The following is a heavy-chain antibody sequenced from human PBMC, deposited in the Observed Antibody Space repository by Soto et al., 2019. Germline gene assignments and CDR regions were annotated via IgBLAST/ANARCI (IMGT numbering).Heavy chain of an antibody. J-gene: IGHJ4*02. Sequence: SETLSLTCTVSGGSISSGGYYWSWIRQHPGKGLEWIGYIYYSGSTYYNPSLKSRVTISVDTSKNQFSLKLSSVTAADTAVYYCARAPYDSSGYYYVDYWGQGTLVTVSS. CDR1: GGSISSGGYY. D-gene: IGHD3-22*01. CDR2: IYYSGST. CDR3: ARAPYDSSGYYYVDY. V-gene: IGHV4-31*03.